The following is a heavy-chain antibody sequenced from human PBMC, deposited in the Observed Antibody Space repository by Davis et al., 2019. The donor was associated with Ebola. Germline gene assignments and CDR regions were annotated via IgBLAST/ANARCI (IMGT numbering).Heavy chain of an antibody. Sequence: GESLKISCAASGFTFSSYAMHWVRQAPGKGLEWVAVISYDGSNKYYADSVKGRFTISRDNAKNSLYLQMNSLRAEDTAVYYCAREGVLLYQLVVEKRGMDVWGKGTTVTVSS. CDR1: GFTFSSYA. CDR2: ISYDGSNK. D-gene: IGHD3-10*01. V-gene: IGHV3-30*04. CDR3: AREGVLLYQLVVEKRGMDV. J-gene: IGHJ6*04.